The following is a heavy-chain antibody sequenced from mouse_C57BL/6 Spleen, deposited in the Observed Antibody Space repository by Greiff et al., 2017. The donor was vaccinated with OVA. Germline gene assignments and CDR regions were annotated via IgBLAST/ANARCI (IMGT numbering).Heavy chain of an antibody. V-gene: IGHV1-61*01. D-gene: IGHD1-1*02. Sequence: QVQLKQPGAELVRPGSSVKLSCKASGYTFTSYWMDWVKQRPGQGLEWIGNIYPSDSETHYNQKFKDKATLTVDKSSSTAYMQISSLTSEDSAVYYCARWYYDAMDYWGQGTSVTVSS. J-gene: IGHJ4*01. CDR1: GYTFTSYW. CDR3: ARWYYDAMDY. CDR2: IYPSDSET.